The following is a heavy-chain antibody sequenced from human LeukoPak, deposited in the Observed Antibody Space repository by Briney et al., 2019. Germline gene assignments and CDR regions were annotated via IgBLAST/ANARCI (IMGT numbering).Heavy chain of an antibody. J-gene: IGHJ6*03. CDR2: ISYDGSNK. D-gene: IGHD2-2*01. Sequence: PGGSLRLSCAASGFTFSSYAMSWVRQAPGKGLEWVAVISYDGSNKYYADSVKGRFTISRDNSKNTLYLQMNSLRAEDTAVYYCARVADCSSTSCYSDYYYYYMDVWGKGTTVTVSS. CDR1: GFTFSSYA. V-gene: IGHV3-30-3*01. CDR3: ARVADCSSTSCYSDYYYYYMDV.